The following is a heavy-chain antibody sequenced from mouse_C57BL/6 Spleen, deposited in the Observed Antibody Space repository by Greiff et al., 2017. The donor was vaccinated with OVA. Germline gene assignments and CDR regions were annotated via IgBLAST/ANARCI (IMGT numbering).Heavy chain of an antibody. J-gene: IGHJ4*01. CDR2: ISSGGSYT. D-gene: IGHD2-5*01. CDR3: ARSNYGYAMDY. V-gene: IGHV5-6*01. Sequence: EVQGVESGGDLVKPGGSLKLSCAASGFTFSSYGMSWVRQTPDKRLEWVATISSGGSYTYYPDSVKGRFTISRDNAKNTLYLQMSSLKSEDTAMYYCARSNYGYAMDYWGQGTSVTVSS. CDR1: GFTFSSYG.